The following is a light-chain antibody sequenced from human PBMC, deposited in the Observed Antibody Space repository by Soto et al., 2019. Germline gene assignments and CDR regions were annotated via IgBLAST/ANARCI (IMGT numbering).Light chain of an antibody. V-gene: IGKV3-15*01. CDR2: GAS. CDR3: QQYNNWPPDRT. J-gene: IGKJ1*01. CDR1: QSVSSN. Sequence: EIVMTQSPATLSVSPGERATLSCRASQSVSSNLAWYQQKPGQAPRLLNYGASTRATGIPARFSGSGSGTEFPLTISSLQSEDFAIYFCQQYNNWPPDRTFGQGTKVEIK.